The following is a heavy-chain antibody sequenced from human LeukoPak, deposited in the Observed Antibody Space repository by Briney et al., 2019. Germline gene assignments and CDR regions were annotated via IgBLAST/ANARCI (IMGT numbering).Heavy chain of an antibody. CDR1: GFTFDDYA. CDR2: ISWNSGSI. V-gene: IGHV3-9*01. J-gene: IGHJ4*02. D-gene: IGHD1-26*01. Sequence: GRSLRLSCAASGFTFDDYAMHWVRQAPGKGLEWVSGISWNSGSIGYADSVKGRFTISRDNAKNSLYLQMNSLRAEDTALYYSASSLSGSYYKQAFDYWGQGTLVTVSS. CDR3: ASSLSGSYYKQAFDY.